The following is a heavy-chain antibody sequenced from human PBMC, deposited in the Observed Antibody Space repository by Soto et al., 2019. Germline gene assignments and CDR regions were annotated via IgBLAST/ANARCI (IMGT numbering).Heavy chain of an antibody. CDR1: GGSISSGGYY. CDR2: IYYSGST. J-gene: IGHJ4*02. CDR3: ARHNYGSGSTYFDY. Sequence: SETLSLTCTVSGGSISSGGYYWSWIRQHPGKGLEWIGYIYYSGSTNYNPSLKSRVTISVDTSKNQFSLKLNSMTAADTAVYYCARHNYGSGSTYFDYWGRGTLVTVSS. V-gene: IGHV4-61*08. D-gene: IGHD3-10*01.